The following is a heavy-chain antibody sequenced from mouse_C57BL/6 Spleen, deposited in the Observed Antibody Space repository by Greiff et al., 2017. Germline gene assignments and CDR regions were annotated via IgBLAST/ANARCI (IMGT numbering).Heavy chain of an antibody. CDR1: GYAFSSYW. CDR2: IYPGDGDT. V-gene: IGHV1-80*01. CDR3: ARYGSSSWFAY. D-gene: IGHD1-1*01. Sequence: QVQLQQSGAELVKPGASVKISCKASGYAFSSYWMNWVKQRPGKGLEWIGQIYPGDGDTNYNGKFKGKATLTADNSSSTAYMQLSSLTSEVSAVYFCARYGSSSWFAYWGQGTLVTVSA. J-gene: IGHJ3*01.